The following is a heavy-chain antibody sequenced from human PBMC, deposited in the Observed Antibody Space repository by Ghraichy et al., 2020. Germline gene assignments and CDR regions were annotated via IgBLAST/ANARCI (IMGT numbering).Heavy chain of an antibody. Sequence: GGSLRLSCVASGFSFSSYEMNWVRQAPGKGLEWVAYISGSSGTRFYADSVKGRFTISRDNAKSSLYLQMNSLTLEDTAIYYCARDQGDGYCSTDTCYGVGYWGLGTPVTVSS. J-gene: IGHJ4*02. CDR2: ISGSSGTR. CDR1: GFSFSSYE. CDR3: ARDQGDGYCSTDTCYGVGY. V-gene: IGHV3-48*03. D-gene: IGHD2-2*01.